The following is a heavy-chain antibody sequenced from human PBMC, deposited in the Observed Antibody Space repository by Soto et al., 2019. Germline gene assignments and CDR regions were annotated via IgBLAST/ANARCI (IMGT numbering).Heavy chain of an antibody. V-gene: IGHV3-21*01. CDR3: ARRYSSSPYDY. CDR1: GFTFSSYS. D-gene: IGHD6-13*01. Sequence: EVQLVESGGGLVKPGGSLRLSCAASGFTFSSYSMNWVRQAPGKGLGWVSSISSSSSYIYYADSVKGRFTISRDNAKNSLYLQMNSLRAEDTAVYYCARRYSSSPYDYWGQGTLVTVSS. CDR2: ISSSSSYI. J-gene: IGHJ4*02.